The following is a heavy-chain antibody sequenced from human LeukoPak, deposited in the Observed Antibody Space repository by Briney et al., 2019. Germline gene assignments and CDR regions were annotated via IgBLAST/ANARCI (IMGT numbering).Heavy chain of an antibody. V-gene: IGHV4-59*01. CDR2: IYYSGST. D-gene: IGHD3-16*01. J-gene: IGHJ4*02. CDR3: AREVWGSIDY. CDR1: GDSISSYY. Sequence: SETLSLTCTVSGDSISSYYWSWIRQPPGKGLEWIGYIYYSGSTNYNPSLKSRVTISADTSKNQFSLKLSSVTAADTAVYYCAREVWGSIDYWGQGTLVTVSS.